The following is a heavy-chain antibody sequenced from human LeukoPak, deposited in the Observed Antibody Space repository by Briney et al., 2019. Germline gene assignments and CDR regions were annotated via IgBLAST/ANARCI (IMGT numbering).Heavy chain of an antibody. V-gene: IGHV3-30-3*01. Sequence: GRSLRLSCAASGFTFSSYAMHWVRQAPGKGLEWVAVISYDGSNKYYADSVKGRFTISRDNAKNSLYLQMNSLRAEDTAVYYCARDFSTATGAFDIWGQGTMVTVSS. CDR2: ISYDGSNK. J-gene: IGHJ3*02. D-gene: IGHD4-17*01. CDR3: ARDFSTATGAFDI. CDR1: GFTFSSYA.